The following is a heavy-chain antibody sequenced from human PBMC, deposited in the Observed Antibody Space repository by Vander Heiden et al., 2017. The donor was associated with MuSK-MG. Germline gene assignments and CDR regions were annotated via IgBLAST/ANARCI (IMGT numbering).Heavy chain of an antibody. V-gene: IGHV1-69*06. CDR3: ARGEMATDEIDY. CDR1: GGTFSRYA. D-gene: IGHD5-12*01. J-gene: IGHJ4*02. CDR2: IIPSFGTA. Sequence: QVQLVQSGAEVKKPGSSVKVSCKASGGTFSRYAIRWVRQAPGKGLEGMGGIIPSFGTANYAQKFQGGVTITADKSTSTAYGELSSLRSEDTAVYYFARGEMATDEIDYWGQGTLVTVSS.